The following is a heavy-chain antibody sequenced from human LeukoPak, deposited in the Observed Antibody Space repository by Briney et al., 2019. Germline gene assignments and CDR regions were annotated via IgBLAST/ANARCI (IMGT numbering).Heavy chain of an antibody. Sequence: PGGSLRLSCAASGFTFSSYEMNWVRQAPGKGLEWVSYISSSGSTIYYADPVKGRFTISRDNAKNSLYLQMNSLRAEDTAVYYCARDGRGVDHAFDIWGQGTMVTVSS. CDR1: GFTFSSYE. V-gene: IGHV3-48*03. CDR3: ARDGRGVDHAFDI. CDR2: ISSSGSTI. J-gene: IGHJ3*02. D-gene: IGHD3-10*01.